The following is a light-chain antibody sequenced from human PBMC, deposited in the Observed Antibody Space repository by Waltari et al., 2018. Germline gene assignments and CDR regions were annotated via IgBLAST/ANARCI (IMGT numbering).Light chain of an antibody. J-gene: IGKJ1*01. CDR3: MQGTHWPWT. V-gene: IGKV2-30*02. Sequence: DVVMTQSPLSLPVTLGQPASISCRSSQSLVHSDGNTYLNWFQQRPGQSPRRLFFRVSNRDSGVPDRFSGIRSGTDFTMKITRVEAEDVGVYYCMQGTHWPWTFGQWTKVEIK. CDR2: RVS. CDR1: QSLVHSDGNTY.